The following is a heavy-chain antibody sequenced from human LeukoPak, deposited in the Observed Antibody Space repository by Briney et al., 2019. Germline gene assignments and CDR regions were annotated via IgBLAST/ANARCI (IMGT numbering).Heavy chain of an antibody. V-gene: IGHV3-30-3*01. Sequence: PGGSLRLSCSASGFTFTNYPIHWVRQAPGKGLEWVAVISYDVIIKYYADSVKGRFTLSRDNSKNILFLQMDSLRAEDTAVYFCAREDYGASGSSLGNLDYWGQGTLVTVSS. CDR3: AREDYGASGSSLGNLDY. D-gene: IGHD4/OR15-4a*01. CDR1: GFTFTNYP. J-gene: IGHJ4*02. CDR2: ISYDVIIK.